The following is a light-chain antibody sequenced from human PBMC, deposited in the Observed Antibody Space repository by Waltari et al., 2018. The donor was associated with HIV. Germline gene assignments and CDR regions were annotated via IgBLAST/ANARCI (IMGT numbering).Light chain of an antibody. CDR3: SSYGDSLRVL. J-gene: IGLJ3*02. CDR2: EVT. Sequence: QSALTQPRSASGSLGHPVTISCTGSSSDIGAYAFVSWFHPHPQSPPKLLLDEVTMRPATVSDRVSGSRSGNTAFLTVAVLQPDDEATYFCSSYGDSLRVLFGGGTNVTVL. V-gene: IGLV2-8*01. CDR1: SSDIGAYAF.